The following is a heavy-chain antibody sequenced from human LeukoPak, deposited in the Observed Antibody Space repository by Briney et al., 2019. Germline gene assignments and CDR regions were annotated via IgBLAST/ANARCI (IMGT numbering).Heavy chain of an antibody. V-gene: IGHV1-8*03. J-gene: IGHJ4*02. Sequence: ASVKVSCKASGYTFTSYDINWVRQATGQGLEWMGWMNPNSGNTGYAQKFQGRVTITRNTSISTAYMELSSLRSEDTAVYYCARGLRWELDYFDYWGQGTLVTVSS. D-gene: IGHD1-26*01. CDR1: GYTFTSYD. CDR2: MNPNSGNT. CDR3: ARGLRWELDYFDY.